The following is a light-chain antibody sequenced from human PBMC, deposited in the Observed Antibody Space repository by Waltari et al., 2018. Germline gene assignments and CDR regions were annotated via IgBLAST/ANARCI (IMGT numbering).Light chain of an antibody. CDR3: QQYYSTPLT. CDR2: WAS. CDR1: QSVLYSSNNKNY. V-gene: IGKV4-1*01. J-gene: IGKJ4*01. Sequence: GMTHSPDSLAVFLGERATITCKSRQSVLYSSNNKNYLPWNQQKPGTPPKLLIYWASTRESGVPDRFSGSGSGTDFTLTISSLQAEDVAVYYCQQYYSTPLTFGGGTKVEIK.